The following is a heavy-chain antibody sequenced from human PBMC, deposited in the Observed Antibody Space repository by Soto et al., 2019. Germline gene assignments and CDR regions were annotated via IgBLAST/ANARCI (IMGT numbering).Heavy chain of an antibody. CDR1: GYSISSGYY. D-gene: IGHD3-10*01. CDR3: AALWFGELAFNY. CDR2: VYHNGIM. Sequence: SETLSLTCSVSGYSISSGYYWGWVRQAPGKGLEWLGSVYHNGIMFHNPSFQSRVTISVDTSKNQFSLNLRSVTAADTAVYYCAALWFGELAFNYWGHGILVTVSS. J-gene: IGHJ4*01. V-gene: IGHV4-38-2*02.